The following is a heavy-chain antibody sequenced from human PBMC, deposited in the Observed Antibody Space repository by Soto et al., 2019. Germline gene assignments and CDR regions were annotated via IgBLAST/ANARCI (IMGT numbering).Heavy chain of an antibody. D-gene: IGHD1-26*01. CDR2: IWYDGSNK. Sequence: QVQLVESGGGVVQPGRSLRLSCAASGFTFSSYGMHWVRQAPGKGLEWVAVIWYDGSNKYYADSVKGRFTISRDNSDNTLYLQMNSLRAEDTAVYYCATDWDHYFDYWGQGTLVTVSS. V-gene: IGHV3-33*01. CDR1: GFTFSSYG. J-gene: IGHJ4*02. CDR3: ATDWDHYFDY.